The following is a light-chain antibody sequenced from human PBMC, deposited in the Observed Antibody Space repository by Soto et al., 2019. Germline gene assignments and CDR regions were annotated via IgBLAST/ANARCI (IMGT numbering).Light chain of an antibody. V-gene: IGKV1-39*01. CDR3: QQSFSAPRT. CDR2: DVS. CDR1: QSIGRY. J-gene: IGKJ2*01. Sequence: DIQMTQSPSSLSASVGDRVTVTCRASQSIGRYLNWYQQKPGKAPKLLIYDVSSLQTGVPSRFSGDESGTDFTLIISGLQPEDFANYYCQQSFSAPRTFGQGTKLEIQ.